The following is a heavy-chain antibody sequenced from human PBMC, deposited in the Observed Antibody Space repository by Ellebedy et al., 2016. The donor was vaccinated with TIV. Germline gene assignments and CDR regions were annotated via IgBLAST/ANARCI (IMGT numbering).Heavy chain of an antibody. D-gene: IGHD6-19*01. J-gene: IGHJ4*02. V-gene: IGHV4-59*01. CDR3: ARGIAVAGTPGYFDY. Sequence: SETLSLTCTVSGGSIGDYYWNWIRQSPGKGLEWIGFSHYSGASYYNPSLKSRVTVTVDASRNQFSLKLSSATAADTAVYYCARGIAVAGTPGYFDYWGQGTLVTVSS. CDR1: GGSIGDYY. CDR2: SHYSGAS.